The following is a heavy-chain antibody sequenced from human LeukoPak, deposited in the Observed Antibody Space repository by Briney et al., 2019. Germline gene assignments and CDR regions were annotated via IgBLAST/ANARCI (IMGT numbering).Heavy chain of an antibody. D-gene: IGHD2-15*01. CDR2: INHSGST. Sequence: SETLSLTCAVYGGSFSGYYWSWIRQPPGKGLEWIGEINHSGSTNYNPSLKGRVTISVDTSKNQFSLKLSSVTAADTAVYYCARGRSDAVDYWGQGTLVTVSS. CDR3: ARGRSDAVDY. J-gene: IGHJ4*02. V-gene: IGHV4-34*01. CDR1: GGSFSGYY.